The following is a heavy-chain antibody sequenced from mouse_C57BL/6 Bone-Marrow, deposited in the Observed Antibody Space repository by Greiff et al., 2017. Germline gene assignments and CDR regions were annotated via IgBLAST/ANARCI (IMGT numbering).Heavy chain of an antibody. CDR1: GYTFTSYW. CDR3: ARHGYAMDY. V-gene: IGHV1-61*01. Sequence: VQLQQPGAELVRPGSSVKLSCKASGYTFTSYWMDWVKQRPGQGLEWIGNIYPSDSETHYNQKFKDKATLTVYKSSSTAYMQLSSLTSEDSAVYYCARHGYAMDYWGQGTSVTVSS. J-gene: IGHJ4*01. CDR2: IYPSDSET.